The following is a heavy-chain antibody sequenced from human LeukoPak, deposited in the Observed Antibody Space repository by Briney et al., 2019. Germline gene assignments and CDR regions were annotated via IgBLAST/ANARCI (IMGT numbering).Heavy chain of an antibody. J-gene: IGHJ4*02. CDR3: ARGPFDYD. Sequence: GGSLRLSCAASGFTFRIYWMHRVRQAPGKGLVWVSRISSDGRTTTYADSVKGRFTISRDNAKNTLYLQMNSLRAEDTAVYCCARGPFDYDWGQGTLVTVSS. D-gene: IGHD4/OR15-4a*01. V-gene: IGHV3-74*01. CDR2: ISSDGRTT. CDR1: GFTFRIYW.